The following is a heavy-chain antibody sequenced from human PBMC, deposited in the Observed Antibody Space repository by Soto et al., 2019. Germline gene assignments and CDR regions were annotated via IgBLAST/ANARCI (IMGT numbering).Heavy chain of an antibody. J-gene: IGHJ5*02. CDR1: GGSISSSNW. Sequence: SETLSLTCAVSGGSISSSNWWSWVRQPPGKGLEWIGEIYHSGSTNYNPSLKSRVTISVDKSKNQFSLKLSSVTAADTAVYYCARSYDSSGLNWFDPWGQGTLVTVSS. D-gene: IGHD3-22*01. CDR2: IYHSGST. V-gene: IGHV4-4*02. CDR3: ARSYDSSGLNWFDP.